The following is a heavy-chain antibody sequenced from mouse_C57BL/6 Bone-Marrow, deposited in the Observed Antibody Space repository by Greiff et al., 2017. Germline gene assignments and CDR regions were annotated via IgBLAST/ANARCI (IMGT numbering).Heavy chain of an antibody. CDR3: ARPPFDV. CDR1: GYTFTDYY. V-gene: IGHV1-26*01. Sequence: VRLQQSGPELVKPGASVKISCKASGYTFTDYYMNWVKQSHGKSLEWIGDINPNNGGTSYNQKFKGKATLTVDKSSSTAYMELRSLTSEDSAVYYCARPPFDVWGTGTTVTVSS. CDR2: INPNNGGT. J-gene: IGHJ1*03.